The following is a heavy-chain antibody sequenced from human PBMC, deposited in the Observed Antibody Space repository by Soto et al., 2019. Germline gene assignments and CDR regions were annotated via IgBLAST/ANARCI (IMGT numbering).Heavy chain of an antibody. V-gene: IGHV4-59*01. CDR3: SRVRMVLTCSYFAA. Sequence: SETLSHTYTVSEGSISNCYWSWSRQPPGKGLEWIGYISSSGNTNCNPSLKSRVSISVDTSKNQFSLNLTSVTAAKTAVYYGSRVRMVLTCSYFAAWGQGTQVT. J-gene: IGHJ1*01. CDR2: ISSSGNT. CDR1: EGSISNCY. D-gene: IGHD3-22*01.